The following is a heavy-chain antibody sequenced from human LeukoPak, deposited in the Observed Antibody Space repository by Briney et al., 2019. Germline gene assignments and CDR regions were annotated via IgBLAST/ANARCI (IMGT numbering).Heavy chain of an antibody. V-gene: IGHV4-59*01. CDR3: AKWNTRGSWVDP. Sequence: SETLSLTCNVSGGSISTYFWSWILQPPGKGLEWIGYMDYSRSTKYNPSLKSRVTISVDTSKNQFSLKLTSVTAGDTAVHYCAKWNTRGSWVDPWGQGTLVTVSS. CDR1: GGSISTYF. CDR2: MDYSRST. J-gene: IGHJ5*02. D-gene: IGHD1-1*01.